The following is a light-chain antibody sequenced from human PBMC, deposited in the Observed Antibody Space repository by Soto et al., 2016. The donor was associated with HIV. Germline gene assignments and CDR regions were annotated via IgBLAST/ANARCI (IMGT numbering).Light chain of an antibody. J-gene: IGKJ4*01. CDR2: KAS. CDR3: QKYNGVIT. Sequence: DIQMTQSPSTLSASVGDRVTITCRASQSISTWLAWFQQKPGKAPKLLIYKASSLESGVPSRFRGSGSGTEFTLTITSLQPEDIATYYCQKYNGVITFGGGDQGWRS. V-gene: IGKV1-5*03. CDR1: QSISTW.